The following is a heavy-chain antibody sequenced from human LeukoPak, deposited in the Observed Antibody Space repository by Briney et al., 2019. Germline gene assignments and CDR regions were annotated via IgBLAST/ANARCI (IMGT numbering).Heavy chain of an antibody. CDR2: IYYSGAT. J-gene: IGHJ4*02. CDR3: ARHGSYTSRLYYFDY. Sequence: ASETLSLTCAVYGGSFSGYYWSWIRQPPGKGLEWIGYIYYSGATNSNPSLRSRVTMSVDTSNNQFSLKLSSVTAADTAMYYCARHGSYTSRLYYFDYWGQGTLVTVSS. D-gene: IGHD2-15*01. V-gene: IGHV4-59*08. CDR1: GGSFSGYY.